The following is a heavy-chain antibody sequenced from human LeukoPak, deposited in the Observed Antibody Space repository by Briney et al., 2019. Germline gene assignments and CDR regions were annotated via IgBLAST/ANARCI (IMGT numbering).Heavy chain of an antibody. Sequence: GGSLRLSCSASGFTFSSYGMGWVRQAPGKGLEWVSVISGSGDTTKYADSVKGRFTISRDNSKNTLYVQMNSLRAEDTAVYYCANARDYDSSGYHRYWGQGTLVTVSS. V-gene: IGHV3-23*01. CDR2: ISGSGDTT. J-gene: IGHJ4*02. D-gene: IGHD3-22*01. CDR1: GFTFSSYG. CDR3: ANARDYDSSGYHRY.